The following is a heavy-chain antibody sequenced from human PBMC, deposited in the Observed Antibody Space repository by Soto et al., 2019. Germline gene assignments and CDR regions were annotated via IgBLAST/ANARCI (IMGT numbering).Heavy chain of an antibody. Sequence: PSETLSLTCAVYAGSFSGYYWSWIRQPPGKGLEWIGEINHSGTTNYNPSLKSRVTISVDTSRNQFSLKLSCVTAAGPAVYYCARGRYSTSWAGYYYGMDVWGQGTTVTVSS. V-gene: IGHV4-34*01. CDR2: INHSGTT. CDR1: AGSFSGYY. J-gene: IGHJ6*02. CDR3: ARGRYSTSWAGYYYGMDV. D-gene: IGHD6-13*01.